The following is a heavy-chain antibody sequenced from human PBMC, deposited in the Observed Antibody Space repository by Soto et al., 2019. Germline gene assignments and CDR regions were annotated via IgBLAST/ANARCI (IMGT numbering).Heavy chain of an antibody. CDR1: GYTFTNYD. Sequence: QVQLVQSGAEVKKPGASVKVSCKASGYTFTNYDIHWVRQATGQELEWMGWMNPDSGNTGQSKQFQGRVTMTRDTSISTAYMEMSSLRSEDTAVYYCARGRFRRTWFDPWGQGTLVTVSS. CDR3: ARGRFRRTWFDP. CDR2: MNPDSGNT. J-gene: IGHJ5*02. D-gene: IGHD3-16*01. V-gene: IGHV1-8*01.